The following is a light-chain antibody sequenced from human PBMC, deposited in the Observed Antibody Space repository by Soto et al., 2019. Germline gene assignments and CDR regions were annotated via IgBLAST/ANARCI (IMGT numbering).Light chain of an antibody. CDR3: SSYTTISTVI. CDR1: RSDVGGYKY. Sequence: QSALTQPASVSGSPGQSITISCTGTRSDVGGYKYVSWYQQHPGKAPKLMISEVSNRPSGVSNRFSGSKSGNTASLTISGLQAEDEADYYCSSYTTISTVIFGGGTKLTVL. CDR2: EVS. J-gene: IGLJ2*01. V-gene: IGLV2-14*01.